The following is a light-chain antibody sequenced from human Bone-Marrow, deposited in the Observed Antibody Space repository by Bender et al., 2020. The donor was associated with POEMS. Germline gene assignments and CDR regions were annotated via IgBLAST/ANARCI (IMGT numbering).Light chain of an antibody. J-gene: IGLJ2*01. V-gene: IGLV2-8*01. Sequence: QSALTQPASVTGSPGQSITISCTGTSSEFSVYNYVSWYQQHPGKVPRLIIYEVNKRPSGVPDRFSGSKSGNTASLAVSGLQPEDEADYYCSSYAGSNTVVFGGGTKLTVV. CDR1: SSEFSVYNY. CDR2: EVN. CDR3: SSYAGSNTVV.